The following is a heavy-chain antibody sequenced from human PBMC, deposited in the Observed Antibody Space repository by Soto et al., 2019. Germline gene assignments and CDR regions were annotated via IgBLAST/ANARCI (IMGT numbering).Heavy chain of an antibody. J-gene: IGHJ6*04. CDR2: ISGSGGST. CDR3: TYSCSWVYYGMDV. CDR1: GFTFSSYA. Sequence: EVQLLESGGGLVQPGGSLRLSCAASGFTFSSYAMSWVRQAPGKGLEWVSAISGSGGSTYYADSVKGRFNISRDNSKNTLYLQMNSLRAEDTAVYYCTYSCSWVYYGMDVWCEGTTVTVSS. D-gene: IGHD6-6*01. V-gene: IGHV3-23*01.